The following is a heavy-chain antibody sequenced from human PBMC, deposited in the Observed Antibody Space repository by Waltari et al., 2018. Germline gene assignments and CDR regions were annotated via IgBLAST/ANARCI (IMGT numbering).Heavy chain of an antibody. J-gene: IGHJ4*02. V-gene: IGHV1-69*04. Sequence: FSSYTISWVRQAPGQGLEWMGRIIPILGIANYAQKFQGRVTITADKSTSTAYMELSSLRSEDTAVYYCARDREMATDFDYWGQGTLVTVSS. D-gene: IGHD5-12*01. CDR3: ARDREMATDFDY. CDR1: FSSYT. CDR2: IIPILGIA.